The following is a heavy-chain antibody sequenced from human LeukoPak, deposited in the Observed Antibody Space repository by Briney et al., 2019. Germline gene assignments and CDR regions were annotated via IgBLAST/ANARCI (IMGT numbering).Heavy chain of an antibody. CDR3: ATPPVWFGEFMSGNSILGYFQD. J-gene: IGHJ1*01. D-gene: IGHD3-10*01. CDR2: FDTQEGET. CDR1: GHTLTELS. V-gene: IGHV1-24*01. Sequence: ASVKVSCKISGHTLTELSIHWVRQAPGKGLEWMGGFDTQEGETIFAQNFQGRVTMTEDTSSDTAYMELSSLTSEDTAVYYCATPPVWFGEFMSGNSILGYFQDWGQGTLVTVSP.